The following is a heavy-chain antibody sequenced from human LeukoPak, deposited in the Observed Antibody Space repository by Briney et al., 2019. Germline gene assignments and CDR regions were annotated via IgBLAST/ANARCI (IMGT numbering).Heavy chain of an antibody. CDR2: ISGDVGTT. Sequence: GGFRRLTCAASGFTFDDYAMHWVRQAPGKGLEWVSLISGDVGTTYYADSVKGRFTISRDNSKNSLYLQMNSLRTEDTALYYCAKDDRRCLDYWGKGVLVFVSS. CDR3: AKDDRRCLDY. V-gene: IGHV3-43*02. CDR1: GFTFDDYA. D-gene: IGHD4/OR15-4a*01. J-gene: IGHJ4*02.